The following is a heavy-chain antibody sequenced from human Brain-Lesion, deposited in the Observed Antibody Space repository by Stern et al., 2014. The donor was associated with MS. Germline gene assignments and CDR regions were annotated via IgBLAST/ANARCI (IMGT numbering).Heavy chain of an antibody. CDR3: ARDQRGITIFGVVTDYYYLGMDV. V-gene: IGHV1-2*02. J-gene: IGHJ6*02. D-gene: IGHD3-3*01. Sequence: VHLVESGAEVKKPGASVKVSCKTSGYIFTGYYIHWVRQAPGQGLGWMAWGNHNNGGRKYAQKFQGRVTMSRDTSISTAYVELSSLTSDDTAVYYCARDQRGITIFGVVTDYYYLGMDVWGQGTTVTVSS. CDR1: GYIFTGYY. CDR2: GNHNNGGR.